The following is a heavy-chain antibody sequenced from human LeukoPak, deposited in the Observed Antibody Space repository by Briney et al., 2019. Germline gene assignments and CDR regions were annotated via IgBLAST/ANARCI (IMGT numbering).Heavy chain of an antibody. J-gene: IGHJ5*02. CDR1: DYKLTNNC. CDR2: IYPGYSDA. CDR3: VRFALTSSLDH. V-gene: IGHV5-51*01. D-gene: IGHD6-13*01. Sequence: GESLKISCKIFDYKLTNNCFGWWLRGPGKGLEGLGLIYPGYSDAKYSPSFQGQVTLSVDASISTAYLQLSGLRASDTAIYYCVRFALTSSLDHWGQGTLVTVSS.